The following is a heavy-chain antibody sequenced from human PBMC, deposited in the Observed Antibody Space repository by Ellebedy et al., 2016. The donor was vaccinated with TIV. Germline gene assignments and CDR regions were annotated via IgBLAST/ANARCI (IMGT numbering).Heavy chain of an antibody. V-gene: IGHV4-34*01. CDR2: INHSGST. CDR1: GGSFSGFY. CDR3: ARGRTPMVARPSYFDY. Sequence: SETLSLXXAVYGGSFSGFYWSWIRQPPGKGLEWIGEINHSGSTNYNPSLKSRLTISVDSSKNQFSLKLNSVAAADTAVYYCARGRTPMVARPSYFDYWGQGTLVTVSS. J-gene: IGHJ4*02. D-gene: IGHD5-18*01.